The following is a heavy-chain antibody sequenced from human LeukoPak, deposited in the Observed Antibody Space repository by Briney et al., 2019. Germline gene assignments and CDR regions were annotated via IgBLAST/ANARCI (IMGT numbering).Heavy chain of an antibody. CDR3: ARASSLTVAAPSASWGGYYFDY. V-gene: IGHV4-59*01. D-gene: IGHD6-19*01. Sequence: SETLSLTCAVSGGSISTYYWSWIRQPPGKGLEWIGYIHYSGSTNYNPSLKSRVTISVDTSKNQFSLKLSSVTAADTAVYYCARASSLTVAAPSASWGGYYFDYWGQGTLVTVSS. J-gene: IGHJ4*02. CDR1: GGSISTYY. CDR2: IHYSGST.